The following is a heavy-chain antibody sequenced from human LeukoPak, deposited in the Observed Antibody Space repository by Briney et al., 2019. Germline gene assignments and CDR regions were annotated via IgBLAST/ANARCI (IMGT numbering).Heavy chain of an antibody. Sequence: SETLSLTCTVSGGSISRGSHYWSWIRQPAGKGLEWIGSIYTSGSTNYNPSLKSRVTISVDTSKNQFSLKLSSVTAADTAVYYCARSYYYDSSGYYADSPFDYWGQGTLFTVSS. V-gene: IGHV4-61*02. CDR2: IYTSGST. CDR1: GGSISRGSHY. CDR3: ARSYYYDSSGYYADSPFDY. J-gene: IGHJ4*02. D-gene: IGHD3-22*01.